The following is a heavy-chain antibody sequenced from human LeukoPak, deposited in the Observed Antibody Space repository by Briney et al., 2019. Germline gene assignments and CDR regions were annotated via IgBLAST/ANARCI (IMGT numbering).Heavy chain of an antibody. CDR3: ARGLPDIFDY. V-gene: IGHV4-34*01. J-gene: IGHJ4*02. Sequence: GSLRLSCAASGFTFSSYETNWIRQPPGKGLEWIGEINHSGSTNYNPSLKSRVTISVDTSKNQFSLKLSSVTAADTAVYYCARGLPDIFDYWGQGTLVTVSS. CDR2: INHSGST. CDR1: GFTFSSYE. D-gene: IGHD1-14*01.